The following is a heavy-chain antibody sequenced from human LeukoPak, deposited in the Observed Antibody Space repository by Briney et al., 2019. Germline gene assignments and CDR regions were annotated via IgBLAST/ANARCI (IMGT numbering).Heavy chain of an antibody. V-gene: IGHV1-2*02. D-gene: IGHD4-17*01. CDR2: IHPNNGGT. CDR1: GYTFPGYY. Sequence: ASVKVSCKTSGYTFPGYYIHWVRQAPGQGLKWMGWIHPNNGGTIYAQKFQGRVTMTRDTSISTAYMELSRLRSDDTAVYYCARDLHYGDYFYWGQGTLVTVSS. J-gene: IGHJ4*02. CDR3: ARDLHYGDYFY.